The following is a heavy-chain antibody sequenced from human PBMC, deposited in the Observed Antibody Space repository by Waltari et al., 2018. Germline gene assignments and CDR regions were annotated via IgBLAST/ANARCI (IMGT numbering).Heavy chain of an antibody. CDR1: GFTFSSYS. CDR3: ARDPWGSYRHGEV. D-gene: IGHD3-16*02. J-gene: IGHJ4*02. CDR2: LSSSSNYL. V-gene: IGHV3-21*01. Sequence: EVQLVESGGGLVKPGGSLRLSCAASGFTFSSYSMNGVRQAPGKGLEWVSSLSSSSNYLYYPDSRKGRFTIPRDNAKNSLYLQMNSLRAEDTAVYYCARDPWGSYRHGEVWGQGTLVTVSS.